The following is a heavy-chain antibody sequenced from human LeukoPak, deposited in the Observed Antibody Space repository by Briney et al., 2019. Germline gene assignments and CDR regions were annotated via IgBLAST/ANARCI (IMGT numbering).Heavy chain of an antibody. CDR2: IIPIFGTA. V-gene: IGHV1-69*06. J-gene: IGHJ4*02. D-gene: IGHD3-22*01. CDR3: ARALNPHYYDSSGYYYYPGDY. CDR1: GGTFSSYA. Sequence: VKVSCKASGGTFSSYAISWVRQAPGQGLEWMGGIIPIFGTANYAQKFQGRVTITADKSTSTAYMELSSLRSEDTAVYYCARALNPHYYDSSGYYYYPGDYWGQGTLVTVSS.